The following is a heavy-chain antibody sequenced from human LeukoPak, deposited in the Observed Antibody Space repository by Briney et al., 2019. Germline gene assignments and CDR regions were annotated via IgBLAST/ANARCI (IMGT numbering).Heavy chain of an antibody. J-gene: IGHJ6*02. CDR1: GFTFSSYS. CDR3: ARAPSYGMDV. V-gene: IGHV3-21*01. CDR2: ISSSSSSYI. Sequence: GGSLRLSCAASGFTFSSYSMNWVRQAPGKGLEWGSSISSSSSSYIYYADSVKGRFTISRDNAKNSLYLQMNSLRAEDTAVYYCARAPSYGMDVWGQGTTVTVSS.